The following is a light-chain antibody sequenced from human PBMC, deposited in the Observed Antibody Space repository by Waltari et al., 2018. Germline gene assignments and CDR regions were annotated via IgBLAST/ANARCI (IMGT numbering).Light chain of an antibody. J-gene: IGKJ4*01. V-gene: IGKV1-39*01. CDR2: AAS. Sequence: DIQMTQSPFSLSASVGYRVTITCRASQIISTYLNWYQQTPGKAPKLLIYAASRLQSGVPSRFSGSGSGTDFTLTISSLQPEDFATYYCQQSYSTPLTFGGGTKVEI. CDR1: QIISTY. CDR3: QQSYSTPLT.